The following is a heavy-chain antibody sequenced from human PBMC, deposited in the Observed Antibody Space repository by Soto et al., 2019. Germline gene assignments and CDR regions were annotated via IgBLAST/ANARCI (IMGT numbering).Heavy chain of an antibody. D-gene: IGHD3-10*01. CDR2: MNPNSGNT. CDR3: ASRIGFGELLGFDY. CDR1: GYTFTSYD. Sequence: QVQLVQSGAEVKKPGASVKVSCKASGYTFTSYDINWVRQATGQGLEWMGWMNPNSGNTGYAQKLQGRITMTRNTSISTAYMELSSLRSEDTAVYYCASRIGFGELLGFDYWGQGTLVTVSS. V-gene: IGHV1-8*01. J-gene: IGHJ4*02.